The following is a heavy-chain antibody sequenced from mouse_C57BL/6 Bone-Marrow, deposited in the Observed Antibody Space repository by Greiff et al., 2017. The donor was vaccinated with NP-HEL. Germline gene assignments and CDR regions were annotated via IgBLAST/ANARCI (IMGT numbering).Heavy chain of an antibody. J-gene: IGHJ2*01. CDR1: GYTFTSYW. CDR3: ARPYYHGSSYFDY. V-gene: IGHV1-59*01. CDR2: IDPSDSYT. D-gene: IGHD1-1*01. Sequence: QVQLKQPGAELVRPGTSVKLSCKASGYTFTSYWMHWVKQRPGQGLEWIGVIDPSDSYTNYNQKFKGKATLTVDTSSSTAYMQLSSLTSEDSAVYYCARPYYHGSSYFDYWGQGTTLTVSS.